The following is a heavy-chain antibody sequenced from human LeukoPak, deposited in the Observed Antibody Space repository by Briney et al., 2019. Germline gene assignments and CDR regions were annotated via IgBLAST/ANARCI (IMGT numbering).Heavy chain of an antibody. Sequence: ASVKVSCKASGYTFTSYAMNWVRQAPGQGLEWMGWINPNSGGTNYAQKFQGRVTMTRDTSISTAYMELSRLRSDDTAVFYCARLIFMIAEGFDFWGQGTLVTVSS. J-gene: IGHJ4*02. V-gene: IGHV1-2*02. CDR3: ARLIFMIAEGFDF. CDR2: INPNSGGT. CDR1: GYTFTSYA. D-gene: IGHD3-16*01.